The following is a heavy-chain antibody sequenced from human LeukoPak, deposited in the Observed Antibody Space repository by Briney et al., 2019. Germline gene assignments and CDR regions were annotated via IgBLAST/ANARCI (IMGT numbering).Heavy chain of an antibody. J-gene: IGHJ3*02. CDR3: ARGSDYDILTGYSPSDAFDI. CDR1: GFTFSSYW. V-gene: IGHV3-74*01. Sequence: PGGSLRLSCAASGFTFSSYWMHWVRQAPGKGLVWVSRINSAGSSTSYAASVKGRFTISKDNARNTLYLQMNSLRAEDTAVYYCARGSDYDILTGYSPSDAFDIWGQGTMVTVSS. D-gene: IGHD3-9*01. CDR2: INSAGSST.